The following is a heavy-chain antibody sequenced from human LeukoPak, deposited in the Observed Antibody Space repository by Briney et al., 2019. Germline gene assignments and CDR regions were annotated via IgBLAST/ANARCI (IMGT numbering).Heavy chain of an antibody. CDR3: ARISFGELRGYYFDY. J-gene: IGHJ4*02. CDR2: ISAYNGNT. CDR1: GYTFTSYG. Sequence: ASVKVSCKASGYTFTSYGISWVRQAPGQGLEWMGWISAYNGNTNYAQKLQGRVTMTTDTSTSTAYMELRSLRSDDTAVYYCARISFGELRGYYFDYWGQGTLVTVSS. V-gene: IGHV1-18*01. D-gene: IGHD3-10*01.